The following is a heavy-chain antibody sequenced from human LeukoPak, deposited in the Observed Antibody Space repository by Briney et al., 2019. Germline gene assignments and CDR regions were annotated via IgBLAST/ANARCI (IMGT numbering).Heavy chain of an antibody. CDR2: ISYDGSNK. D-gene: IGHD3-16*02. Sequence: GGSLRLSCAASGFTFSSYGMHWVRQAPGKGLEWVAVISYDGSNKYYADSVKGRFTISRDNSKNTLYLQMNSLRAEDTAVYYCAKEEGLSSAFDYWGQGTLVTVSS. J-gene: IGHJ4*02. CDR1: GFTFSSYG. V-gene: IGHV3-30*18. CDR3: AKEEGLSSAFDY.